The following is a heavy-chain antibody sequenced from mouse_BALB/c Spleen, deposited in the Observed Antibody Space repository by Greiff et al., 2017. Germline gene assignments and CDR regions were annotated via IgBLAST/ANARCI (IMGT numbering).Heavy chain of an antibody. Sequence: EVQGVESGGGLVKPGGSLKLSCAASGFTFSSFGMHWVRQAPEKGLEWVAYISSGSSTIYYADTVKGRFTISRDNPKNTLFLQMTSLRSEDTAMYYCARGDYYGSSYVFDYWGQGTTLTVSS. J-gene: IGHJ2*01. CDR2: ISSGSSTI. CDR3: ARGDYYGSSYVFDY. CDR1: GFTFSSFG. D-gene: IGHD1-1*01. V-gene: IGHV5-17*02.